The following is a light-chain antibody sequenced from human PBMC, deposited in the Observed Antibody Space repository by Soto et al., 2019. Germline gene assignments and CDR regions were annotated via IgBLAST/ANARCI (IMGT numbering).Light chain of an antibody. V-gene: IGLV3-21*01. Sequence: SYELTQPPSVSVAPGKTASITCVGHNIGSKTVHWYQQKPGQAPTLVIFYDRDRPSGIPERISGSNSGNTATLTLTRVEAGDGADYYCQLWDSGSAHRVLGGGTKLTVL. CDR2: YDR. J-gene: IGLJ3*02. CDR3: QLWDSGSAHRV. CDR1: NIGSKT.